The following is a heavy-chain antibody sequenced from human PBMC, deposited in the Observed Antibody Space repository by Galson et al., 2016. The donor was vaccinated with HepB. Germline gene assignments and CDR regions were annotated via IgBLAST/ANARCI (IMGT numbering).Heavy chain of an antibody. J-gene: IGHJ4*02. D-gene: IGHD2-15*01. Sequence: SETLSLTCTVAGGSINNYYWHWIRQPPGKGLEWVGFVGSNGDTRYNPSLRGRITISLDTPKNQFSLKLNSLTSADTAVYYCSRGWSSFEFWGQGILVTVSS. CDR3: SRGWSSFEF. CDR2: VGSNGDT. V-gene: IGHV4-59*01. CDR1: GGSINNYY.